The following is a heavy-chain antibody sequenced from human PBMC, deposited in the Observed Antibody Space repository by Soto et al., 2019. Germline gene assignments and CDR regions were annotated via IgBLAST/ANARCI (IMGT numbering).Heavy chain of an antibody. V-gene: IGHV4-4*02. CDR3: ARARSPYNWNYFDY. J-gene: IGHJ4*02. D-gene: IGHD1-20*01. CDR2: IYHSGST. Sequence: KPSETLSLTCAVSSGSISSSNWWSWVRQPPGKGLEWIGEIYHSGSTNYNPSLKSRVTISVDKSKNQFSLKLSSVTAADTAVYYCARARSPYNWNYFDYWGREPWSPSPQ. CDR1: SGSISSSNW.